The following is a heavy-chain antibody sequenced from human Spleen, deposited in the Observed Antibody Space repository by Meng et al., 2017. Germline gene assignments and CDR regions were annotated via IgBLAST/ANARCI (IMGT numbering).Heavy chain of an antibody. J-gene: IGHJ4*02. D-gene: IGHD3-22*01. Sequence: GSLRLSCAVYGGSFSGYYWSWIRQPPGKGLEWIGESNHSGSTNYNPSLKSRVTISVDTSKNQFSLKLSSVTAADTAVYYCARAEYDSDFDYWGQGTLVTVSS. V-gene: IGHV4-34*01. CDR3: ARAEYDSDFDY. CDR1: GGSFSGYY. CDR2: SNHSGST.